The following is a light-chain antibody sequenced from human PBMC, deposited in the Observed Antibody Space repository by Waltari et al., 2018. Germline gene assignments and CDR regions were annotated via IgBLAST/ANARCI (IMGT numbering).Light chain of an antibody. CDR2: NVN. CDR1: SSDIGGYNY. CDR3: CLYASSYTPFFV. J-gene: IGLJ1*01. Sequence: QSALTQPASVSGSPGQSITISCIGTSSDIGGYNYVSWYQPHPGKAPKVMIYNVNNRPSGVSDRFSGSKYGNTASLTISGLQAADEADYFCCLYASSYTPFFVFGTGTKLTVL. V-gene: IGLV2-14*03.